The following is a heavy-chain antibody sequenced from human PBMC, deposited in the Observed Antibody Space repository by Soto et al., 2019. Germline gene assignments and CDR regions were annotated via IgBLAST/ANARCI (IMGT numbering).Heavy chain of an antibody. CDR2: ISYDGSNK. Sequence: QVQLVESGGGVVQPGRSLRLSCAASGFTFSSYGMHWVRQAPGKGLEWVAVISYDGSNKYYADSVKGRFTISRDNSKNTLYLQMNSLRAEDTAVYYCAKDRAGGWYPVFDYWGQGTLVTVSS. CDR3: AKDRAGGWYPVFDY. J-gene: IGHJ4*02. D-gene: IGHD6-19*01. V-gene: IGHV3-30*18. CDR1: GFTFSSYG.